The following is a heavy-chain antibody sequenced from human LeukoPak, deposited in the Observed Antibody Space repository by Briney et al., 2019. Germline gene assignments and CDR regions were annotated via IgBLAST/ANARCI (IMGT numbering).Heavy chain of an antibody. Sequence: GASVKVSCKASGYTFTNYGITWVRQAPGQELEWMGWISGYQGSTKYAQNFQGRVTMTIDTSTSTAYMDLRSLRSDDTAIYFCARSDLGTITAGPINYWGQGTLVAVSS. CDR2: ISGYQGST. CDR3: ARSDLGTITAGPINY. CDR1: GYTFTNYG. V-gene: IGHV1-18*01. D-gene: IGHD5-24*01. J-gene: IGHJ4*02.